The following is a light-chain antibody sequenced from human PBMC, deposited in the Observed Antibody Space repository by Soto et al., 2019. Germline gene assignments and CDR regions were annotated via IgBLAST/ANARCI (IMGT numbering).Light chain of an antibody. CDR3: QQYNSYSPRLT. Sequence: DIPMTQSPSTLSASVGDRVTITCRASQSISNWLAWYQQKPGKAPKLLIYRASSLESGVPSRFSGSGSGTGIPLNISSLQAYDFATYFRQQYNSYSPRLTFGGGTKVETK. CDR2: RAS. J-gene: IGKJ4*01. V-gene: IGKV1-5*03. CDR1: QSISNW.